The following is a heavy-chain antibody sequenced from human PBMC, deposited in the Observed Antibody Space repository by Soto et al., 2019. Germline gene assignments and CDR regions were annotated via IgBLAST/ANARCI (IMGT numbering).Heavy chain of an antibody. CDR1: GGSISSNY. CDR3: ARVFGNFWSGYQINY. D-gene: IGHD3-3*01. J-gene: IGHJ4*02. V-gene: IGHV4-59*01. Sequence: SETLSLTCTVSGGSISSNYWTWIRQPPGKALEWIGHIHASGTTYYSPSLSGRIAISLDTSKNQSSLRLTSVTTADTAVYYCARVFGNFWSGYQINYWGQGTRVTVSS. CDR2: IHASGTT.